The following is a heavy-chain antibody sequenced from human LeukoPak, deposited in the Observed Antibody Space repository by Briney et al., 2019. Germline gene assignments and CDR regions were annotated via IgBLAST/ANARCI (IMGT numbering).Heavy chain of an antibody. D-gene: IGHD1-26*01. J-gene: IGHJ1*01. CDR1: GFTVSSNY. Sequence: GGSLRLSCAASGFTVSSNYMSWVRQAPGKGLEWVSVIYSGGSAYYADSVKGRFTISTDNSKNTLYLQMNSLGAEGTAVYYCVRDTLVGAIQHGGQGTLVTVSS. CDR3: VRDTLVGAIQH. V-gene: IGHV3-66*02. CDR2: IYSGGSA.